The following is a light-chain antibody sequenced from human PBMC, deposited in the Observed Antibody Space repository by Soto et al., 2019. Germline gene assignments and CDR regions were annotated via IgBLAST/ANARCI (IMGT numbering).Light chain of an antibody. V-gene: IGKV3-20*01. CDR1: QSFNSIY. CDR2: GAS. Sequence: EVVLTQSPGTLSLSPGERATLSCRASQSFNSIYLAWYQQKPGQAPRLLIYGASSGATGIPDRFSGSGSGTDFTLTISRLEPEDFAVYYCHQYDSWTFGQGTMVDVK. CDR3: HQYDSWT. J-gene: IGKJ1*01.